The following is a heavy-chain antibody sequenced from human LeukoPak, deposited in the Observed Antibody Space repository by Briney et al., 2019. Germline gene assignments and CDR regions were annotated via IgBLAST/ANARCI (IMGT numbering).Heavy chain of an antibody. CDR2: ISSSGSTI. Sequence: PGGSLRLSCAASGFTFSDYYMSWIRQAPGKGLEWVSYISSSGSTIYYADSVKGRFTISRDNAKNSLYLQMNGLRAEDTAVYYCARPGLWFGEDDAFDIWGQGTMVTVSS. J-gene: IGHJ3*02. D-gene: IGHD3-10*01. V-gene: IGHV3-11*01. CDR3: ARPGLWFGEDDAFDI. CDR1: GFTFSDYY.